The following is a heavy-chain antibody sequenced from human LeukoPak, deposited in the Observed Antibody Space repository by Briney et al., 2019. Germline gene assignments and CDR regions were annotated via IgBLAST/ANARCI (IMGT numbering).Heavy chain of an antibody. Sequence: GGSLRLSCAASGFTFSRYDMHWVRQATGKGLQWVSLIGTAGDTNYPGSVKGRFTISRENAKDSLYLQVNSLRAEDTAVYYCAREGYYGTIDYWGQGTLVTVSS. CDR3: AREGYYGTIDY. CDR2: IGTAGDT. CDR1: GFTFSRYD. J-gene: IGHJ4*02. V-gene: IGHV3-13*01. D-gene: IGHD3-10*01.